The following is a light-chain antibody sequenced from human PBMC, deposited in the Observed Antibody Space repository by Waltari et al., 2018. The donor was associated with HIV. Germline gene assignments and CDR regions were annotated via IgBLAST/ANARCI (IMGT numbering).Light chain of an antibody. Sequence: QSALTQPASVSGSPGQSTTIPCTGTGSDVGSYHLFSWYQQHPGKAPQLMIYEVSKRPSGVSNRFSGSKSGNTASLTISGLQAEDEADYYCCSYAGSSTWVFGGGTKLTVL. CDR3: CSYAGSSTWV. V-gene: IGLV2-23*02. CDR2: EVS. CDR1: GSDVGSYHL. J-gene: IGLJ3*02.